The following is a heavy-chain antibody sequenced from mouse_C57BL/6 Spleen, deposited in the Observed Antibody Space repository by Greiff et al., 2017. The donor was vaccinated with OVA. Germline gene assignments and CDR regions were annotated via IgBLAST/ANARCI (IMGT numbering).Heavy chain of an antibody. CDR2: IRSRRNNYAT. D-gene: IGHD1-1*01. J-gene: IGHJ3*01. CDR3: GDGSSPAWFAY. Sequence: EVKLVESGGGLVQPKGSLKLSCAASGFSFNTYAMNWVRQAPGKGLEWVARIRSRRNNYATYYADSVKDRFTISSDDTESMLYLQRNNWKAAATAMYDRGDGSSPAWFAYWGQGTPVTVAA. V-gene: IGHV10-1*01. CDR1: GFSFNTYA.